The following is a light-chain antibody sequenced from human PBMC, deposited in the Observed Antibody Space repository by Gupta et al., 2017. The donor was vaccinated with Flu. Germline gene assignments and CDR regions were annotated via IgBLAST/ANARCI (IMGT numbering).Light chain of an antibody. Sequence: DVVMPQSPLSLPVALGRPAAISCRSSQSLVYSDGNTYLHWFQQRPGQSPRLLNYQVSHRESGVPDRFSGSGSGTDFTLKISRVEAEDVGVYYCMQGSRWPWAFGQGTKVEIK. J-gene: IGKJ1*01. CDR1: QSLVYSDGNTY. CDR3: MQGSRWPWA. V-gene: IGKV2-30*01. CDR2: QVS.